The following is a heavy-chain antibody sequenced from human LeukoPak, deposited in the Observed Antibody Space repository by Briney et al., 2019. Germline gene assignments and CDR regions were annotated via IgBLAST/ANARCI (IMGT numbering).Heavy chain of an antibody. V-gene: IGHV3-53*01. CDR2: IYSGGST. J-gene: IGHJ5*02. Sequence: PGGCLRLSCAASGFTVSSNYMSWVRQAPGKGLEWVSVIYSGGSTYYADSVKGRFTISRDNSKNTLYLQMNSLRAEDTAVYYCARGKPPNWFDPWGQGTLVSVSS. CDR1: GFTVSSNY. CDR3: ARGKPPNWFDP.